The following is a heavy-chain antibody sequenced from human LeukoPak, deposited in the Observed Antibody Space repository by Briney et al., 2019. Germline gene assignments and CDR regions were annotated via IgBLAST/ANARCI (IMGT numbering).Heavy chain of an antibody. CDR3: ARPLSPLSPDTAMARDYYYYYGMDV. CDR2: IWYDGSNK. CDR1: GFTFSSYG. V-gene: IGHV3-33*01. J-gene: IGHJ6*02. Sequence: GRSLRLSCAASGFTFSSYGMHWVRQAPGKGLEWVAVIWYDGSNKYYADSVKGRFTISRDNSKNTLYLQMNSLRAEDTAVYYCARPLSPLSPDTAMARDYYYYYGMDVWGQGTTVTVSS. D-gene: IGHD5-18*01.